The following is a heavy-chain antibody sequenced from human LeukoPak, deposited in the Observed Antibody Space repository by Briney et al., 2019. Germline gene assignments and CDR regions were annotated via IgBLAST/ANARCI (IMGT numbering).Heavy chain of an antibody. CDR3: ATFFTLHYYMDV. CDR1: GYTLTELS. V-gene: IGHV1-24*01. CDR2: FDPEDGET. D-gene: IGHD3-3*01. Sequence: GASVKVSCKVSGYTLTELSMHWVRQAPGKGLEWMGGFDPEDGETIYAQKFQGRVTMTEDTSTDTAYMELSSLRSEDTAVYYCATFFTLHYYMDVWGKGTTVTISS. J-gene: IGHJ6*03.